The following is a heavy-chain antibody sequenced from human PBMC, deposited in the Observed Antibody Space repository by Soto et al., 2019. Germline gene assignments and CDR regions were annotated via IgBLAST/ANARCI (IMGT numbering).Heavy chain of an antibody. V-gene: IGHV1-18*01. D-gene: IGHD3-22*01. J-gene: IGHJ4*02. Sequence: ASVKVSCKASGYTFTSYGITWVRQAPGQGLEWMGWISAYTGNTNYAQKLQGRVTMTTDTSTSTAYMELRSLRSDDTAVYYCSRDMRYYDGSGVVEYWGQGTPVTVSS. CDR1: GYTFTSYG. CDR2: ISAYTGNT. CDR3: SRDMRYYDGSGVVEY.